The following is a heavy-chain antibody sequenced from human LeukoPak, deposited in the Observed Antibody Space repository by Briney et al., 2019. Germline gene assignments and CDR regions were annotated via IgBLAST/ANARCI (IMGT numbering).Heavy chain of an antibody. CDR1: GGSFSGYY. V-gene: IGHV4-34*01. CDR3: ARDGDYGSGSYYPMATFDF. CDR2: INHSGST. J-gene: IGHJ4*02. D-gene: IGHD3-10*01. Sequence: SETLSLTCAVYGGSFSGYYWSWIRQPPGKGLEWIGEINHSGSTNYNPSLKSRVTISVDTSKNQFSLQLNSVTPEDTAMYYCARDGDYGSGSYYPMATFDFWGQGTLVTVSS.